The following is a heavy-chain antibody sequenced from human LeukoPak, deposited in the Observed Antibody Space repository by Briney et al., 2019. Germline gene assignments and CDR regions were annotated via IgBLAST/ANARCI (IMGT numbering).Heavy chain of an antibody. V-gene: IGHV3-23*01. Sequence: GGSLRLSCAASGFTFTDYAMSWVRQAPGKGLEWVSAISGSGASTYYADSVKGRFTISRDNSKNTLYLQMNSLRAEDTALYYCAKDGRGGYSYGSYFDSWGQGILVTVSS. CDR2: ISGSGAST. J-gene: IGHJ4*02. CDR3: AKDGRGGYSYGSYFDS. CDR1: GFTFTDYA. D-gene: IGHD5-18*01.